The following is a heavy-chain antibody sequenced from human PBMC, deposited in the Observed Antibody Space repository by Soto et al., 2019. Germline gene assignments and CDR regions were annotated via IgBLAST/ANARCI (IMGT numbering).Heavy chain of an antibody. CDR3: AKGDGSIVAV. Sequence: EVQVLATGGVLIQPGGSLRLSCAASGFTVNSNYISWVRQAPGEGLQWVSITNTGGTTYYADSVKGRFTVSRDNSKNTLYLQMNSLRAEDTAVYYCAKGDGSIVAVWGQGTTVSVSS. D-gene: IGHD1-26*01. J-gene: IGHJ6*02. CDR2: TNTGGTT. V-gene: IGHV3-53*02. CDR1: GFTVNSNY.